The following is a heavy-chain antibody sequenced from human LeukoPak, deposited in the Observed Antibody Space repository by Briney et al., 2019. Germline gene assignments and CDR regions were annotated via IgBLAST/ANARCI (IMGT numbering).Heavy chain of an antibody. J-gene: IGHJ6*03. Sequence: PSETLSLTCTVSGGSISSYYWRWVRQPAGKGLEGIGRIYTSGSSKYNPSLRSRGAMSEEKSKNQFSLKLSSVTAADTAVYYCARVVPAAKNYYYYYYMDVWGKGTTVTVSS. D-gene: IGHD2-2*01. CDR1: GGSISSYY. V-gene: IGHV4-4*07. CDR3: ARVVPAAKNYYYYYYMDV. CDR2: IYTSGSS.